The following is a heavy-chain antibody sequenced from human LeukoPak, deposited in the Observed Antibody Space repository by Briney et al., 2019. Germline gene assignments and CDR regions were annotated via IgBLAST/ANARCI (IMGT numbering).Heavy chain of an antibody. D-gene: IGHD3-10*01. CDR2: IYYSGST. V-gene: IGHV4-59*08. CDR1: DDSISDYY. Sequence: SETLSLTCTVSDDSISDYYRGWIRQPPGKGLEWIGYIYYSGSTNYNPSLKSRVTISVDTSKNQFSLKLSSVTAADTAVYYCSGYYGSGSYPYWGQGTLVTVSS. CDR3: SGYYGSGSYPY. J-gene: IGHJ4*02.